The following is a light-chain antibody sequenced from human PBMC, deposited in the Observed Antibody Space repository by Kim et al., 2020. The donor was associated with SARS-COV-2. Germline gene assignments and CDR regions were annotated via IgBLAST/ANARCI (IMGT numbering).Light chain of an antibody. Sequence: TVSPGARATLSCRASQSVSNDLAWYQQKPGQTPRLLIYCASTRATGIPDRFSGSGSGTEFTLTISSLQSEDFAVYYCQQYNKLWTFRQGTKVDSK. CDR3: QQYNKLWT. CDR2: CAS. V-gene: IGKV3-15*01. CDR1: QSVSND. J-gene: IGKJ1*01.